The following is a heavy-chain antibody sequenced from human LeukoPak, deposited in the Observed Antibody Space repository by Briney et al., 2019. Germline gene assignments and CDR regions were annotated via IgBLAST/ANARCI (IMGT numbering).Heavy chain of an antibody. Sequence: GASVKVSCKASVHTFTGYYMHWVRQAPGQGLEWMGWINPNSGGTNYAQKFQGRVTMTRDTSISTAYMELSRLRSDDTAVYYCARGGDCYSSENDAFDIWGQGTMVTVSS. CDR2: INPNSGGT. V-gene: IGHV1-2*02. J-gene: IGHJ3*02. D-gene: IGHD2-21*02. CDR1: VHTFTGYY. CDR3: ARGGDCYSSENDAFDI.